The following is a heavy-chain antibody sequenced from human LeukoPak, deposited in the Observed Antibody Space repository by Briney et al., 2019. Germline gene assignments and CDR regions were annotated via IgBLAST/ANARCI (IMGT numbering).Heavy chain of an antibody. CDR1: GYTFNSYW. CDR2: IYPGDSDT. V-gene: IGHV5-51*01. CDR3: ARGGPAAMDAFDI. J-gene: IGHJ3*02. Sequence: GESLKISCKASGYTFNSYWIGWVRQMPGKGLEWMGIIYPGDSDTRYSPSFQGQVTISADKSISTAYLQWSSLKASDTAMYYCARGGPAAMDAFDIWGQGTMVTVSS. D-gene: IGHD2-2*01.